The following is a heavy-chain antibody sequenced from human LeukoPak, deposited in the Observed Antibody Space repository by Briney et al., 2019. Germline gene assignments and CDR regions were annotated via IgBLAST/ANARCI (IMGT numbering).Heavy chain of an antibody. J-gene: IGHJ4*02. CDR3: ASMGNPLFDY. CDR2: IYTSGST. CDR1: GGPISSGSYY. V-gene: IGHV4-61*02. Sequence: TLSLTCTVSGGPISSGSYYWSWIRQPAGKGLEWIGRIYTSGSTNYNPSLKSRVTISVDTSKNQFSLKLSSVTAADTAVYYCASMGNPLFDYWGQGTLVTVSS. D-gene: IGHD1-14*01.